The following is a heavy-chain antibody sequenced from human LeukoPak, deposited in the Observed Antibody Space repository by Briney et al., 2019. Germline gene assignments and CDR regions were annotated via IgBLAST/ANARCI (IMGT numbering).Heavy chain of an antibody. D-gene: IGHD2-15*01. Sequence: SETLSLTCTVSGGPISSYYWSWIRQPPGKGLEWIGYIYYSGSTNYNPSLKSRVTISVDTSKNQFSLKLSSVTAADTAVYYCARGGYCSGSSCIDYWGQGTLVTVSS. J-gene: IGHJ4*02. CDR2: IYYSGST. V-gene: IGHV4-59*01. CDR3: ARGGYCSGSSCIDY. CDR1: GGPISSYY.